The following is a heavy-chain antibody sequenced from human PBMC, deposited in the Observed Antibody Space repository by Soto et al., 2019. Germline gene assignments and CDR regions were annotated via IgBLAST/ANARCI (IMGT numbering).Heavy chain of an antibody. CDR3: ARGGQDFWSGPFDS. CDR2: IDNSGST. Sequence: SETLSLTCTVSGGSISNYFCNWIRQPAGKGLEWIGRIDNSGSTNYNPSLKSRITMSADTSRNQFSLKLNSVTAADTAVYYCARGGQDFWSGPFDSWGQGALVTVSS. J-gene: IGHJ4*02. CDR1: GGSISNYF. D-gene: IGHD3-3*01. V-gene: IGHV4-4*07.